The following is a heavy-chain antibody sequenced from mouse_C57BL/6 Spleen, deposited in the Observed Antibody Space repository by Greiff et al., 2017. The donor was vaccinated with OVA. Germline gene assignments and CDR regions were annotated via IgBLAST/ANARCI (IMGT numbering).Heavy chain of an antibody. J-gene: IGHJ3*01. CDR1: GFSFNTYA. Sequence: EVQGVESGGGLVQPKGSLKLSCAASGFSFNTYAMNWVRQAPGKGLEWVARIRSKSNNYATYYADSVKDRFTISRDDSESMLYLQMNNLKTEDTAMYYCVAEDGYYEGPPWFAYWGQGTLVTVSA. CDR2: IRSKSNNYAT. CDR3: VAEDGYYEGPPWFAY. V-gene: IGHV10-1*01. D-gene: IGHD2-3*01.